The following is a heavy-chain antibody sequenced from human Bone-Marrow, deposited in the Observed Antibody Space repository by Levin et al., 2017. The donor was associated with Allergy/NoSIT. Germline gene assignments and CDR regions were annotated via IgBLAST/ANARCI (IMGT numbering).Heavy chain of an antibody. CDR3: ARSRMRGSGQYWRRGLFYFDS. CDR1: GGTFAGFA. V-gene: IGHV1-69*10. CDR2: SITILSTS. Sequence: RASVKVSCKASGGTFAGFAVSWVRQAPGQGLEWMGGSITILSTSNYAQKFEGRVSITVDKSTTTAYMELSSLRSDDTAVYYCARSRMRGSGQYWRRGLFYFDSWGQGTLVTVSS. D-gene: IGHD2/OR15-2a*01. J-gene: IGHJ4*02.